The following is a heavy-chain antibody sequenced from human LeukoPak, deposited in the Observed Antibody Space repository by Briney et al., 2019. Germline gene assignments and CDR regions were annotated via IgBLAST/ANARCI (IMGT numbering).Heavy chain of an antibody. V-gene: IGHV3-7*04. CDR3: TRVGYIDEGIDY. CDR2: IKQDGSKK. Sequence: GGSLRLSCAASGFTFSYYWMSWVRQGPGKGLEWVANIKQDGSKKSYVDSVKGRFTISRDNAKNSLYLQMNSLRAEDTAIYYCTRVGYIDEGIDYWGQGTLVTVSS. J-gene: IGHJ4*02. D-gene: IGHD5-24*01. CDR1: GFTFSYYW.